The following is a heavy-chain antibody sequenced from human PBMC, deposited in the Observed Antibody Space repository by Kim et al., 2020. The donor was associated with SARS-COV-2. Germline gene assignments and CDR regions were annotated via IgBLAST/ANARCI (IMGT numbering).Heavy chain of an antibody. J-gene: IGHJ4*02. Sequence: ASVKVSCKASGYTFTSYAMNWVRQAPGQGLEWMGWINTNTGNPTYAQGFTGRFVFSLDTSVSTAYLQISSLKAEDTAVYYCATAIYDYIWGSYRINAPVHVDYWGQGTLVTVSS. CDR2: INTNTGNP. CDR3: ATAIYDYIWGSYRINAPVHVDY. CDR1: GYTFTSYA. V-gene: IGHV7-4-1*02. D-gene: IGHD3-16*02.